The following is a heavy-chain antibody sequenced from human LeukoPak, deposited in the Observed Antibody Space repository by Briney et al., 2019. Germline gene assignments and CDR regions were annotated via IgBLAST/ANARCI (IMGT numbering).Heavy chain of an antibody. CDR3: AREYGDYGLDY. CDR2: IIPIFGTA. CDR1: GGTFSSYA. V-gene: IGHV1-69*05. D-gene: IGHD4-17*01. J-gene: IGHJ4*02. Sequence: ASVMFCCTASGGTFSSYAISWVRQAPGQGLEWMGRIIPIFGTANYAQKFQGRVTITKDESTSTAYMELSSLRSEDTAVYYCAREYGDYGLDYWGQGTLVTVSS.